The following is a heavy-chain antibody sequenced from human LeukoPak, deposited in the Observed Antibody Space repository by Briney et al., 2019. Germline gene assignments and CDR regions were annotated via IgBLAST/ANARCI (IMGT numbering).Heavy chain of an antibody. CDR3: ARDLRRGRWFDP. CDR2: INPSGGST. CDR1: GYTFTSYY. J-gene: IGHJ5*02. D-gene: IGHD3-10*01. V-gene: IGHV1-46*01. Sequence: ASVKVSCKASGYTFTSYYMHWVRQPPGQGREWMGIINPSGGSTSYAQKFQGRVTMTRDTSTSTVYMELSSLRSEDTAVYYCARDLRRGRWFDPWGQGTLVTVSS.